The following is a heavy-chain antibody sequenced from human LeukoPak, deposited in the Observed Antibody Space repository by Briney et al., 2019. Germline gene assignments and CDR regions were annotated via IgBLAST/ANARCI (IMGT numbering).Heavy chain of an antibody. V-gene: IGHV3-9*01. Sequence: GGSLRLSCAASGFTFDDYAMHWVRRAPGKGLEWVSGISWNSGSIGYADSVKGRFTISRDNAKNSLYLQMNSLRAEDTALYYCAKDGNYYGSGIILYYFDYWGQGTLVTVSS. J-gene: IGHJ4*02. CDR3: AKDGNYYGSGIILYYFDY. D-gene: IGHD3-10*01. CDR1: GFTFDDYA. CDR2: ISWNSGSI.